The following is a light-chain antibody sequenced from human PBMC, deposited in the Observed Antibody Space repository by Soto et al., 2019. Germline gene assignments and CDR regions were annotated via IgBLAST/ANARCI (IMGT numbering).Light chain of an antibody. CDR2: CAS. CDR3: QQYGSSPFT. V-gene: IGKV3-20*01. Sequence: EIVLTQSPGTLSLSPGERATLSCRASQSVSSSYLAWYQQKPGQAPRLLISCASSMATGIPDRFSGSGSGTDFTLTISRLEPEDFAVYYCQQYGSSPFTFGPGTKVDIK. J-gene: IGKJ3*01. CDR1: QSVSSSY.